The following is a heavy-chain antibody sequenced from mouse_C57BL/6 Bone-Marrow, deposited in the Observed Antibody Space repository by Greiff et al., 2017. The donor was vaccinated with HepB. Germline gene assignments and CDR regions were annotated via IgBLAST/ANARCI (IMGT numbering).Heavy chain of an antibody. Sequence: VQLQQSGAELVRPGTSVKVSCKASGYAFTNYLIEWVKQRPGQGLEWIGVINPGSGGTNYNEKFKGKATITADTSSNTAYLQLSSLTSEDTAVYYCTKLLLWFAYWGQGTLVTVSA. CDR2: INPGSGGT. D-gene: IGHD1-3*01. V-gene: IGHV1-54*02. CDR3: TKLLLWFAY. CDR1: GYAFTNYL. J-gene: IGHJ3*01.